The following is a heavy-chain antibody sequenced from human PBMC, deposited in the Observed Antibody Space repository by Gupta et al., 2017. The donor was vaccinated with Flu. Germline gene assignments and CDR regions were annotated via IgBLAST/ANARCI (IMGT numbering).Heavy chain of an antibody. Sequence: EVQLLEFGGGLVQPGGSLRLSCAASGFTFSSYAMSWVRQAPGKGLEWVSTISGDGYSTFYADSVKGRFTISRDNSKSTLYLQMNSLRAEDTAVYSCAKDIAIAVAGSQWYFDLWGRGTQVTVSS. CDR1: GFTFSSYA. CDR2: ISGDGYST. CDR3: AKDIAIAVAGSQWYFDL. V-gene: IGHV3-23*01. D-gene: IGHD6-19*01. J-gene: IGHJ2*01.